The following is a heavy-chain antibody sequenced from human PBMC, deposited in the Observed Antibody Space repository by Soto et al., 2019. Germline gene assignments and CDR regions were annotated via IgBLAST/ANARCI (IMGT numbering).Heavy chain of an antibody. CDR2: YHSGGST. CDR1: GVSLNTADTW. J-gene: IGHJ6*02. V-gene: IGHV4-30-4*01. D-gene: IGHD1-1*01. Sequence: QVQLQESGSGLVKPSQSLSLTCTVSGVSLNTADTWWSWIRQSPGKGLEFIGYYHSGGSTYYDASLRSLFIISADTSNSQFSLKLSSVTGADTAVYFCVRSRQMESGNDYGLDVWGQGTTVTVSS. CDR3: VRSRQMESGNDYGLDV.